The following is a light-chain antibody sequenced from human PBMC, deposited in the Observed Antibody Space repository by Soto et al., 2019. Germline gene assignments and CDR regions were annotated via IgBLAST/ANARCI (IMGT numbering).Light chain of an antibody. CDR1: PSVSSN. CDR3: QQYNNWPLYVWT. Sequence: EIVMTQSPATLSVSPGERATLSCRASPSVSSNLAWYQQKPGQAPRLLIYGASTRATGIPARFSGSGSGTEFTLTISSLQSEDFAVYYCQQYNNWPLYVWTFGQGTKVEIK. CDR2: GAS. V-gene: IGKV3-15*01. J-gene: IGKJ1*01.